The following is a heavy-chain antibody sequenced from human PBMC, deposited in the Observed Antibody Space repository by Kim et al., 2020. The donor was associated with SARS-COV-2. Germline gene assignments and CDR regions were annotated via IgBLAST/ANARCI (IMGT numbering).Heavy chain of an antibody. Sequence: SETLSLTCTVSGYSISSGYYWGWIRQPPGKGLEWIGSIYHSGSTYYNPSLKSRVTISVDTSKNQFSLKLSSVTAADTAVYYCARSSSLTLDAFDIWGQGTMVTVSS. V-gene: IGHV4-38-2*02. D-gene: IGHD7-27*01. CDR2: IYHSGST. CDR1: GYSISSGYY. J-gene: IGHJ3*02. CDR3: ARSSSLTLDAFDI.